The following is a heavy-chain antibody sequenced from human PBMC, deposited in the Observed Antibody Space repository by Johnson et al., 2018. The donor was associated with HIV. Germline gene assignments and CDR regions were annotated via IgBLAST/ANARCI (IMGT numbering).Heavy chain of an antibody. V-gene: IGHV3-66*01. D-gene: IGHD4-17*01. CDR1: GISFSYAW. CDR3: ARMTTTVSHHDAFDI. Sequence: MLLVESGGGLVKPGGSLRLSCAASGISFSYAWMSWVRRAPGKGLEWVSVIYSGGSTYYADSVKGRFTISRDNSKNTLYLQMNSLRAEDTAVYYCARMTTTVSHHDAFDIWGQGTMVTVSA. J-gene: IGHJ3*02. CDR2: IYSGGST.